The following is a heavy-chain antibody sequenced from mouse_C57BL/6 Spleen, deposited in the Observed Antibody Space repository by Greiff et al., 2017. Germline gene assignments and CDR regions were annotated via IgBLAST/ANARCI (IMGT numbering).Heavy chain of an antibody. V-gene: IGHV1-82*01. CDR3: AREGSYSNYLYYFDY. CDR2: IYPGDGDT. J-gene: IGHJ2*01. Sequence: VQLQESGPELVKPGASVKISCKASGYAFSSSWMNWVKQRPGKGLEWIGRIYPGDGDTNYNGKFKGKATLTADTSSSTAYMQLSSLTSEDSAVYFCAREGSYSNYLYYFDYWGQGTTLTVSS. CDR1: GYAFSSSW. D-gene: IGHD2-5*01.